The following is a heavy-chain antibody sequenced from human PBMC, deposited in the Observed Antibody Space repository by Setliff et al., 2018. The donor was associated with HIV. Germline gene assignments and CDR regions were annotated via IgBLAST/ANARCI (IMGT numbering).Heavy chain of an antibody. J-gene: IGHJ6*03. CDR1: GSSIGSGSYY. CDR3: ARETYYYDNPQYYYYYMDV. CDR2: IYTSGST. V-gene: IGHV4-61*02. Sequence: ASETLSLTCTVSGSSIGSGSYYWSWIRQPAGKGLEWIGRIYTSGSTNYNPSLKSRVTISVDTSKNQFSLKLRSVTAADTAVYYCARETYYYDNPQYYYYYMDVWGKGTTVTVSS. D-gene: IGHD3-22*01.